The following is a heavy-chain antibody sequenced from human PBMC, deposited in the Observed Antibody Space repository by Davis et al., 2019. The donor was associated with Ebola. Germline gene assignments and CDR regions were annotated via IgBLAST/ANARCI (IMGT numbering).Heavy chain of an antibody. J-gene: IGHJ3*02. Sequence: GESLKISCAASGFSFSSHWMTWVRQAPGKGLESVAKINKDGSQKYYVDSVKGRFTISRDNAQNSLYLQMNSLRDEDTAVYYCARDRSGGAFDIWGQGTMVTVSS. V-gene: IGHV3-7*01. CDR1: GFSFSSHW. CDR3: ARDRSGGAFDI. D-gene: IGHD1-26*01. CDR2: INKDGSQK.